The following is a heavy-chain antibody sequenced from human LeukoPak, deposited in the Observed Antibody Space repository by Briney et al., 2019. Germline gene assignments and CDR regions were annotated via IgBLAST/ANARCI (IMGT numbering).Heavy chain of an antibody. V-gene: IGHV4-34*01. CDR1: GGSISGYY. Sequence: SETLSLTCTVSGGSISGYYWSWIRQPPGKGLEWIGEINHSGSTNYNPSLKSRVTISVDTSKNQFSLKLSSVTAADTAVYYCARGPAIFVVVPAAIRTSKFGELLEPFDYWGQGTLVTVSS. CDR3: ARGPAIFVVVPAAIRTSKFGELLEPFDY. D-gene: IGHD2-2*01. J-gene: IGHJ4*02. CDR2: INHSGST.